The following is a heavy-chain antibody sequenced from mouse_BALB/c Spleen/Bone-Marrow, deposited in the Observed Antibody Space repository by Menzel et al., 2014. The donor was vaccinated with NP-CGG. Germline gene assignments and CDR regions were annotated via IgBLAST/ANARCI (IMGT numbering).Heavy chain of an antibody. CDR3: ARGGNYGY. CDR2: IFPGIGTT. J-gene: IGHJ2*01. D-gene: IGHD2-1*01. V-gene: IGHV1S132*01. CDR1: GYTFTNYW. Sequence: VQLQQSGAELVKPGASVKLSCKPSGYTFTNYWIQWVKQRPGQGLGWIGEIFPGIGTTYYNEKFKGEATLTIDTSSSTAYMQLSSLTSEDSAVYFCARGGNYGYWGQGTTLTVSS.